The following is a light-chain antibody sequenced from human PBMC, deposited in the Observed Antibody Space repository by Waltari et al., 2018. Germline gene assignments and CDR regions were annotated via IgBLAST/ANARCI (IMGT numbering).Light chain of an antibody. V-gene: IGKV3-20*01. CDR2: GAS. CDR3: QQYDGSVLT. J-gene: IGKJ4*01. Sequence: IVFTQSPDTLSLSPGQRATLPCRASQTINNNFLVWYQQKPGQAPRLIIHGASSRATGFPDRFSGSGSGTDFTLTISSLKPEDSAVYYCQQYDGSVLTFGGGTKVEI. CDR1: QTINNNF.